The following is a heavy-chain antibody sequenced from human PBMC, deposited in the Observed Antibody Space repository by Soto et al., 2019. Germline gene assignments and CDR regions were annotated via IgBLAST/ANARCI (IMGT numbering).Heavy chain of an antibody. CDR1: GFTFSSYW. V-gene: IGHV3-74*01. CDR3: ARNTPMVRGVSDAFDI. D-gene: IGHD3-10*01. CDR2: INSDGSST. Sequence: GGSLRLSCAASGFTFSSYWMHWVRQAPGKGLVWVSRINSDGSSTSYADSVKGRFTISRDNAKNTLYLQMNSLRAEDTAVYYCARNTPMVRGVSDAFDIWGQGTMVTVSS. J-gene: IGHJ3*02.